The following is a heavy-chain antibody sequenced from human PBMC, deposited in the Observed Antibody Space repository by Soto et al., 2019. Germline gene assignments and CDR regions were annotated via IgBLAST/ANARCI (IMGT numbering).Heavy chain of an antibody. J-gene: IGHJ3*02. CDR2: LYDLDGT. Sequence: DVQLVASGGGLIQPGESLRLSCEAFGFTVSGKKYVAWVRQAPGKGLEWVSALYDLDGTYYADSVKGRFTTSSDSSRTTVYLQMNSLRTDDTAVYSCATWHLQEHAYDIWGQGTMVTVSS. CDR3: ATWHLQEHAYDI. D-gene: IGHD1-1*01. V-gene: IGHV3-53*01. CDR1: GFTVSGKKY.